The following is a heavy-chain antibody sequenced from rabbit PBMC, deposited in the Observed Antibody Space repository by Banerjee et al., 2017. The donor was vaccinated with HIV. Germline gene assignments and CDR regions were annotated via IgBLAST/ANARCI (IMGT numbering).Heavy chain of an antibody. J-gene: IGHJ4*01. D-gene: IGHD6-1*01. V-gene: IGHV1S40*01. CDR3: ARRLGGYGL. CDR1: GFSFSSGYD. CDR2: IYNGDGST. Sequence: QSLEESGGGLVQPEGSLTLTCTASGFSFSSGYDMCWVRQAPGKGLEWIGCIYNGDGSTYYASWAKGRFTISKTSSTTVTLQMTSLTAADTATYFCARRLGGYGLWGPGTLVTVS.